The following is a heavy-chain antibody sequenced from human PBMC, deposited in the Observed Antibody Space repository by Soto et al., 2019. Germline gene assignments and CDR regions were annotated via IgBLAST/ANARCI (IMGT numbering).Heavy chain of an antibody. CDR3: ATRSGVSIAVAGTDY. Sequence: ASVKVSCKASGYTFTSYYMHWVRQAPGQGLEWMGIINPSGGSTSYAQKFQGRVTMTRDTSTSTVYMELSSLRSEDTAVYYCATRSGVSIAVAGTDYWGQGTLVTVSS. CDR2: INPSGGST. J-gene: IGHJ4*02. CDR1: GYTFTSYY. D-gene: IGHD6-19*01. V-gene: IGHV1-46*01.